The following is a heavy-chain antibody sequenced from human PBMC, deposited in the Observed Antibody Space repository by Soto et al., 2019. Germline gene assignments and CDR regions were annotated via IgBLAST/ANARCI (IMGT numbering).Heavy chain of an antibody. V-gene: IGHV3-48*02. CDR1: GFTFSSSS. D-gene: IGHD5-18*01. J-gene: IGHJ5*02. Sequence: EVQLVESGGGLVQPGGSLRLSCAASGFTFSSSSMNWVRQAPGKGLEWVSLITDRSSTIYYADSVEGRFTVSRDNAKNSLYLQMNGLRDEDTAVYYCARGGYSHGYDWCDPWGQGTLVTVSS. CDR3: ARGGYSHGYDWCDP. CDR2: ITDRSSTI.